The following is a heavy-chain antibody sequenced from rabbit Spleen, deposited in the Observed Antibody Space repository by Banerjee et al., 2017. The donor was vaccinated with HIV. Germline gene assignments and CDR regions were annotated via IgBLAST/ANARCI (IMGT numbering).Heavy chain of an antibody. D-gene: IGHD1-1*01. V-gene: IGHV1S45*01. CDR1: GIDFSGDSY. Sequence: QQQLEESGGGLVKPGGTLTLTCKASGIDFSGDSYDSYMCWVRQAPGKGLEWIACIDIGSSGFTYFATWAKGRFTISKISSTTVTLQMTRLTAADTATYFCARDTSSSFSSYGMDLWGQGTLVTVS. CDR3: ARDTSSSFSSYGMDL. J-gene: IGHJ6*01. CDR2: IDIGSSGFT.